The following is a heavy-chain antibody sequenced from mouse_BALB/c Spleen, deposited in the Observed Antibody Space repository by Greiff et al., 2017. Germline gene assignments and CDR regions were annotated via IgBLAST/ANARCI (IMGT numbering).Heavy chain of an antibody. Sequence: EVKLQESGAELVRSGASVKLSCTASGFNIKDYYMHWVKQRPEQGLEWIGWIDPENGDTEYAPKFQGKATMTADTSSNTAYLQVSSLTSEDTAVYYCNAAWFADWGQGTLVTVSA. CDR3: NAAWFAD. V-gene: IGHV14-4*02. J-gene: IGHJ3*01. CDR2: IDPENGDT. CDR1: GFNIKDYY.